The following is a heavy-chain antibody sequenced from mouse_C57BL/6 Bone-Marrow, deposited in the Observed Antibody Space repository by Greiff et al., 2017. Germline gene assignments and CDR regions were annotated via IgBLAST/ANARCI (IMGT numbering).Heavy chain of an antibody. CDR1: GYSFTGYY. CDR2: INPSTGGT. D-gene: IGHD3-1*01. V-gene: IGHV1-42*01. CDR3: ARGGLRRFAY. J-gene: IGHJ3*01. Sequence: EVQLVESGPELVKPGASVKISCKASGYSFTGYYMNWVKQSPEKSLEWIGEINPSTGGTTYNQKFKAKATLTVDKSSSTAYMQLKSLTSEDSAVYYCARGGLRRFAYWGQGTLVTVSA.